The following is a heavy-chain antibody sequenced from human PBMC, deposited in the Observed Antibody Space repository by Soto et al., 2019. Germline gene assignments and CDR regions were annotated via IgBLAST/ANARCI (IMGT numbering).Heavy chain of an antibody. V-gene: IGHV1-2*02. J-gene: IGHJ6*02. Sequence: ASVKVSCKASGYTFTGYYMHWVRQAPGQGLEWMGWINPNSGGTNYAQKFQGRVTMTRDTSISTAYMELSRLRSDDTAVYYCASLRFSYDFWSGYPYGMDVWGQGTTVTVSS. D-gene: IGHD3-3*01. CDR1: GYTFTGYY. CDR3: ASLRFSYDFWSGYPYGMDV. CDR2: INPNSGGT.